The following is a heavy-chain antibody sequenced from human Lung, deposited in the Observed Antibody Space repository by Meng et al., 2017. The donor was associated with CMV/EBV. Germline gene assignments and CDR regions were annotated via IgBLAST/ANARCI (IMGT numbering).Heavy chain of an antibody. CDR1: GFTFSSYW. D-gene: IGHD2/OR15-2a*01. V-gene: IGHV3-7*01. CDR2: IKQDGSEK. Sequence: GESLKISCAASGFTFSSYWMSWVRRAPGKGLEWVANIKQDGSEKYYVDSVKGRFTISRDNAKNSLYLQLNSLGAEDTAVYYCAGSRVSTTWLYWGQGTLVTVSS. CDR3: AGSRVSTTWLY. J-gene: IGHJ4*02.